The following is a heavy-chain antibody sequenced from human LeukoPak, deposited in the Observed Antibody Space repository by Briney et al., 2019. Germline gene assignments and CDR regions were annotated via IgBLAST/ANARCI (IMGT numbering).Heavy chain of an antibody. D-gene: IGHD2-15*01. CDR1: GFTVSSNY. Sequence: GGFLRLSSAASGFTVSSNYMSWVRQAPGKGLEWVSVIYSGGSTYYADSVKGRFTISRDNSKNTLYLQMNSLRAEDTAVYYCARGVDIDYWGQGTLVTVSS. J-gene: IGHJ4*02. CDR3: ARGVDIDY. V-gene: IGHV3-53*01. CDR2: IYSGGST.